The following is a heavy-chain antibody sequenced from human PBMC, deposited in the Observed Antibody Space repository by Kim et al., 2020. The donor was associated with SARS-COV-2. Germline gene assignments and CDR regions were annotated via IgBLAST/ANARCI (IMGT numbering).Heavy chain of an antibody. CDR1: GFPFSGSA. CDR3: ASWRGGTPTYGDTSGYLQFDI. D-gene: IGHD3-22*01. J-gene: IGHJ3*02. CDR2: VRSQFHKYAT. Sequence: GGSLRLSCAGSGFPFSGSAMHWVRQAPGKGLEWFGRVRSQFHKYATTYAVSVEGRFTISRDDSKNLVYLQMNSLEIEDTAVYYCASWRGGTPTYGDTSGYLQFDIWGKGTVVAFSS. V-gene: IGHV3-73*01.